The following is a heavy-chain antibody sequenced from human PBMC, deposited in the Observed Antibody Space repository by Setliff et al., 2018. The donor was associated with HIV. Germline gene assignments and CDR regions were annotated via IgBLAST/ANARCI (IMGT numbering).Heavy chain of an antibody. CDR1: GGSIGGYY. Sequence: PSETLSLTCTVSGGSIGGYYWSWIRQPPGKGLEWIGYIYVYNSERTNYNPSLTSRVTISVDTSRNQFSLKLTSVTAADTAIYYCARAVNFDYWGKGTQVTVS. CDR2: IYVYNSERT. D-gene: IGHD6-19*01. CDR3: ARAVNFDY. V-gene: IGHV4-59*01. J-gene: IGHJ4*02.